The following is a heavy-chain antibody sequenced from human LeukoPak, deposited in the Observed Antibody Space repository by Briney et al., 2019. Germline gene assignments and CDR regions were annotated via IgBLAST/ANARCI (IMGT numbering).Heavy chain of an antibody. CDR1: GYSFTSYC. D-gene: IGHD1-26*01. J-gene: IGHJ3*01. CDR3: GMSGDRVPLQDDVFDV. Sequence: VESLKISCKVSGYSFTSYCIGWVRQMPGKGLEWMGIIYPGDSGPTYSPSFQGQVTISVDRSISTAYLQWSSLQASDTAMYYCGMSGDRVPLQDDVFDVWGQGTMVTVST. CDR2: IYPGDSGP. V-gene: IGHV5-51*01.